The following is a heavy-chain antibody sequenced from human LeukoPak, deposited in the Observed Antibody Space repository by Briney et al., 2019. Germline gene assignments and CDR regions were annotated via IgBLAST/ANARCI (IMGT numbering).Heavy chain of an antibody. V-gene: IGHV3-21*01. J-gene: IGHJ4*02. CDR3: ARDLMSSSSWYL. CDR2: ISSSSSYI. CDR1: GFTFSSYS. Sequence: GGSLTLSCPSSGFTFSSYSMNWVRQAPGKGREWVSSISSSSSYIYYADSLKGRLTISRDNAKNSLYLQMNSLRAEDTAVYYCARDLMSSSSWYLWGQGTLVTVSS. D-gene: IGHD6-13*01.